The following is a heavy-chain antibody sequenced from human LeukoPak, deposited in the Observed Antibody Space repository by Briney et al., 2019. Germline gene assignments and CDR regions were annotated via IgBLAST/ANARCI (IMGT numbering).Heavy chain of an antibody. Sequence: VSVKVSCKASGYTFTGYYMHWVRQAPGQGLEWMGWINPNSGGTNYAQKFQGRVTMTRDTSISTAYMELSRLRSDDTGVYYCARSRDGYNSCFDYWGQGTLVTVSS. D-gene: IGHD5-24*01. J-gene: IGHJ4*02. V-gene: IGHV1-2*02. CDR2: INPNSGGT. CDR1: GYTFTGYY. CDR3: ARSRDGYNSCFDY.